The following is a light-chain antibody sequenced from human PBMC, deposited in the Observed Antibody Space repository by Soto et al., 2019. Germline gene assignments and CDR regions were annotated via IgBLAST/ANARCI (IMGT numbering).Light chain of an antibody. CDR3: QQRYSTPLT. CDR1: QYISSY. J-gene: IGKJ1*01. Sequence: DIQLTQSPSSLSASVGDRVTITCRASQYISSYLNWYQQKPGKAPKVLIYTASTLQSGVPSRFSGSGSGTDLTLNISSLQPEDGETYYCQQRYSTPLTFGQGTKVDIK. CDR2: TAS. V-gene: IGKV1-39*01.